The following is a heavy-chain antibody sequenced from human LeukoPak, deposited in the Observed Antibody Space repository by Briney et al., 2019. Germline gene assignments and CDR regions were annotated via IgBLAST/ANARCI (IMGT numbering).Heavy chain of an antibody. D-gene: IGHD3-3*01. CDR1: GFTFSSYA. CDR2: ISYDGSNK. CDR3: ARDGRATDFWSGYDYYYYYYMDV. Sequence: GGSLRLSCAASGFTFSSYAMHWVRQAPGKGLEWVAVISYDGSNKYYADSVKGRFTISRDNSKNTLYLQMNSLRAEDTAVYYCARDGRATDFWSGYDYYYYYYMDVWGKGTTVTVSS. V-gene: IGHV3-30-3*01. J-gene: IGHJ6*03.